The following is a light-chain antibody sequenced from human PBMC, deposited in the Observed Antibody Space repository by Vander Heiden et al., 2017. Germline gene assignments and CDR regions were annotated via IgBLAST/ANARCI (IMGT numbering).Light chain of an antibody. Sequence: IQTTQSPSSLSASVGDRVTITCRASQSISSYLNWYQQKPGKAPKLLIYAASSLQSGVPSRFSSSGSGTDFTLTISSLQPEDFATYYYQQSYSTPRTFGQGTKVEIK. CDR2: AAS. J-gene: IGKJ1*01. V-gene: IGKV1-39*01. CDR3: QQSYSTPRT. CDR1: QSISSY.